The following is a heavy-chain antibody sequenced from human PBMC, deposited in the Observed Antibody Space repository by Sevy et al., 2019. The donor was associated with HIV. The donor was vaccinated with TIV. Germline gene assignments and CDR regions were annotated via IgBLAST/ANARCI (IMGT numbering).Heavy chain of an antibody. CDR3: VRDVYRAFDY. Sequence: GGSLRLSCAASGFTFTNYWMTWVRQAPGKGLEWVAFLNQDGSAQYYVDSVKGRFTVSIDNAKNSLYLQMNSLGADDTAVYYCVRDVYRAFDYWGQGTLVTVSS. CDR2: LNQDGSAQ. J-gene: IGHJ4*02. CDR1: GFTFTNYW. V-gene: IGHV3-7*01.